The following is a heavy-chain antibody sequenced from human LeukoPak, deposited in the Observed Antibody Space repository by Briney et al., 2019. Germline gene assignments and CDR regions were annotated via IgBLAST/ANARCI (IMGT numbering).Heavy chain of an antibody. CDR2: INNEGDSI. D-gene: IGHD3-9*01. CDR1: GVTFNYHW. V-gene: IGHV3-74*01. CDR3: ARRVLGRYYDILTGYYYYFDY. J-gene: IGHJ4*02. Sequence: GGSLRLSCAASGVTFNYHWMHWVRQAPGKGLVWVSRINNEGDSITYADSVKGRFTISRDNAKNSLYLQMNSLRAEDTAVYYCARRVLGRYYDILTGYYYYFDYWGQGTLVTVSS.